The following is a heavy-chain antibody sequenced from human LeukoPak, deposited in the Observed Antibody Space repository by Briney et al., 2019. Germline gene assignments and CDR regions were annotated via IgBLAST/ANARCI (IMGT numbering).Heavy chain of an antibody. V-gene: IGHV3-74*01. D-gene: IGHD4-23*01. CDR3: YGANAEH. J-gene: IGHJ1*01. Sequence: GGSLRLSCAASGFTFSSYWMHWVRQAPGKGLVWVSGINTDGRSTSYADSVKGRFTISRDNAKNTLYLQMNSLRAEDTAVYYCYGANAEHWGQGTLVTVSS. CDR2: INTDGRST. CDR1: GFTFSSYW.